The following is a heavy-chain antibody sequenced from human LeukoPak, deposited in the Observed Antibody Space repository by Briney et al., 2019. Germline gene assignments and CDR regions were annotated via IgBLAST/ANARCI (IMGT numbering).Heavy chain of an antibody. V-gene: IGHV3-74*01. CDR2: ISSDGSST. CDR1: GFTFSSYC. D-gene: IGHD5-18*01. J-gene: IGHJ4*02. Sequence: GGSLRLSCAASGFTFSSYCMHWVRQAPGKGLVWVSRISSDGSSTNYADSVKGRFTISRDNAKNTLYLQMNSLSTEDMAVYYCARVRGYIYGYVYWGQGTLVTVSS. CDR3: ARVRGYIYGYVY.